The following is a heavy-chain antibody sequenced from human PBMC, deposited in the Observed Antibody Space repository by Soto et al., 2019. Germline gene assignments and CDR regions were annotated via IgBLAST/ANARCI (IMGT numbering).Heavy chain of an antibody. CDR2: INPSGGST. D-gene: IGHD3-3*01. V-gene: IGHV1-46*01. Sequence: ASVKVSCKASGYTFTSYYMHWVRQAPGQGLEWMGIINPSGGSTSYAQKFQGRVTMTRDTSTSTVYMELSSLRSEDTAVYYCARGAFITIFGVVIITQVRYFDYWGQ. J-gene: IGHJ4*02. CDR3: ARGAFITIFGVVIITQVRYFDY. CDR1: GYTFTSYY.